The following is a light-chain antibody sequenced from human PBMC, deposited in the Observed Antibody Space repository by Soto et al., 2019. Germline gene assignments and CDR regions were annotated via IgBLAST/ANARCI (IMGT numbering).Light chain of an antibody. CDR3: QSYDRSNWV. V-gene: IGLV6-57*01. CDR1: SGSFASNS. CDR2: EDN. Sequence: NFMLTQPHSVSESPGKTVTISCTRSSGSFASNSVQWYQQRPGSSPTTVIYEDNQRPSGVPDRFSGSIDSSSKSASLSISGLKTEGEADYYCQSYDRSNWVFGGGTKLTVL. J-gene: IGLJ3*02.